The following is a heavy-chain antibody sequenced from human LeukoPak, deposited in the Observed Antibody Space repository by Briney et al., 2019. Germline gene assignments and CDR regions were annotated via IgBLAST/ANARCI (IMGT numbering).Heavy chain of an antibody. J-gene: IGHJ3*02. V-gene: IGHV1-18*01. CDR2: ISAYNGNT. CDR1: GYTFTSYG. D-gene: IGHD7-27*01. CDR3: ARSYPWGSAFDI. Sequence: ASVKVSCRASGYTFTSYGISWGRQAPGQGLEWMGWISAYNGNTNYAQKLQGRVTMTTDTSTSTAYMELRSLRSDDTAVYYCARSYPWGSAFDIWAKGQWSPPLQ.